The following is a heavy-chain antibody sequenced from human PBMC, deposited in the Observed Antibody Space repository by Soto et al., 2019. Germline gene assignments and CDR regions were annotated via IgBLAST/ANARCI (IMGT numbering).Heavy chain of an antibody. V-gene: IGHV3-23*01. CDR3: AKDLDILTGYSYYFDY. CDR2: ISGSGGST. J-gene: IGHJ4*02. CDR1: GFTFSSYA. Sequence: PGGSLRLSCAASGFTFSSYAMSWVRQAPGNGLEWVSAISGSGGSTYYADSVKGRFTISRDNSKNTLYLQMNSLRAEDTAVYYCAKDLDILTGYSYYFDYWGQGTLVTVSS. D-gene: IGHD3-9*01.